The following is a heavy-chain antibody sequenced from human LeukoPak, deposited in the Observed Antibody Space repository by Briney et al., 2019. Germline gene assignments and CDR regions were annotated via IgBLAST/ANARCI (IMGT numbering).Heavy chain of an antibody. CDR1: GFTFSSYA. CDR3: ARPHGFGDPYYFDY. Sequence: GGSLRLSCAASGFTFSSYAMHWVRQAPGKGLEWVAVISYDGSNKYYADSVKGRFTISRDNSKNTLYLQMNSLRAEDTAVFYCARPHGFGDPYYFDYWGQGTLITVSS. J-gene: IGHJ4*02. V-gene: IGHV3-30*04. CDR2: ISYDGSNK. D-gene: IGHD3-10*01.